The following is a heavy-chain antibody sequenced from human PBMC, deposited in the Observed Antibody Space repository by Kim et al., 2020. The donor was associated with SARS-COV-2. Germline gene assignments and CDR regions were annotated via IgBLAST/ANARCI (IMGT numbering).Heavy chain of an antibody. Sequence: QNCQCRVTMTRDTSTSTVYMELSSLRSEDTAVYYCARDGNGPSRWYAFDIWGQGTMVTVSS. CDR3: ARDGNGPSRWYAFDI. V-gene: IGHV1-46*01. D-gene: IGHD2-8*01. J-gene: IGHJ3*02.